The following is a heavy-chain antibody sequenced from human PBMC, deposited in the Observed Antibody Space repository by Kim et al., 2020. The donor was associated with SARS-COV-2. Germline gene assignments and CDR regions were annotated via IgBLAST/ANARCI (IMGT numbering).Heavy chain of an antibody. V-gene: IGHV4-39*01. CDR3: ARSSNCGGDCYLQGLDAFDI. D-gene: IGHD2-21*02. J-gene: IGHJ3*02. Sequence: RVTISVDTSKNQFSLKLSSVTAADTAVYYCARSSNCGGDCYLQGLDAFDIWGQGTMVTVSS.